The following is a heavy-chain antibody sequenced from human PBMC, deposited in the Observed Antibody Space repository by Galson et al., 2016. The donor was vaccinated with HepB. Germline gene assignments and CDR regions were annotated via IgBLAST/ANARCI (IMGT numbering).Heavy chain of an antibody. J-gene: IGHJ5*01. CDR3: ARGPLGFCRDGTCYSVWFDS. Sequence: TLSLTCSVSGDAINGGGYYWTWIRQHPGKGLEWIGFIDHTGTTHYHPSLKSRVDISRDTFKNQFSLTLNFLTVADTAMYYCARGPLGFCRDGTCYSVWFDSWGQGTLVTVSS. V-gene: IGHV4-31*03. D-gene: IGHD2-15*01. CDR1: GDAINGGGYY. CDR2: IDHTGTT.